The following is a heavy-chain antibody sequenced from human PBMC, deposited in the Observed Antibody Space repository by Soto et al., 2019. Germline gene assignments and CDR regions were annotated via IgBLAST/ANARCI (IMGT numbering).Heavy chain of an antibody. CDR3: ARSRRGAYSSGWYSPSGYYNYGIDV. D-gene: IGHD6-19*01. Sequence: GESLKISCKGSGYRFYGYWIVWVRLMPGKGLEWMGIIYPGDSDTKYSPSLQGQVTISADTSISTAYLQWTSLKASDTAMYYCARSRRGAYSSGWYSPSGYYNYGIDVWGQGTKVTVSS. J-gene: IGHJ6*02. CDR2: IYPGDSDT. CDR1: GYRFYGYW. V-gene: IGHV5-51*01.